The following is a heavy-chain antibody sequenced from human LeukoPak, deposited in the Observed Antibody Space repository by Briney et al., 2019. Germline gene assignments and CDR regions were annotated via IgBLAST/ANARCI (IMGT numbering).Heavy chain of an antibody. J-gene: IGHJ4*02. V-gene: IGHV4-31*03. D-gene: IGHD4-17*01. CDR1: GGSISSGGYY. CDR3: ARATVPTGFDY. Sequence: SETLSLTCTVSGGSISSGGYYWSWIRQHPGKGLEWIGYIYYSGSTYYNPSLESRVTISVDTSKNQFSLKLSSVTAADTAVYYCARATVPTGFDYWGQGTLVTVSS. CDR2: IYYSGST.